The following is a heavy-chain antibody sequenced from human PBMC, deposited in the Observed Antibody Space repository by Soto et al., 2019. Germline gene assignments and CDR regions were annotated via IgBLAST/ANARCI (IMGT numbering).Heavy chain of an antibody. CDR3: ARSFVAAGNYCAFDI. D-gene: IGHD6-13*01. CDR2: IIPIFGTA. V-gene: IGHV1-69*13. CDR1: GGTFSSYA. Sequence: SVKVSCKASGGTFSSYAISWVRQAPGQGLEWMGGIIPIFGTANYAQKFQGRVTITADESTSTAYMELSSLRSEDTAVYYCARSFVAAGNYCAFDIWGQGTMVTVSS. J-gene: IGHJ3*02.